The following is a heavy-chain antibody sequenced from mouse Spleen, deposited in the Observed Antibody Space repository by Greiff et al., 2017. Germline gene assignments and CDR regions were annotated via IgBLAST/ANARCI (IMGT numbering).Heavy chain of an antibody. Sequence: QVQLQQSGAELVRPGASVKLSCKASGYTFTDYYINWVKQRPGQGLEWIARIYPGSGNTYYNEKFKGKATLTAEKSSSTAYMQLSSLTSEDSAVYFCARWGGSYFDYWGQGTTLTVSS. V-gene: IGHV1-76*01. CDR1: GYTFTDYY. CDR2: IYPGSGNT. CDR3: ARWGGSYFDY. J-gene: IGHJ2*01.